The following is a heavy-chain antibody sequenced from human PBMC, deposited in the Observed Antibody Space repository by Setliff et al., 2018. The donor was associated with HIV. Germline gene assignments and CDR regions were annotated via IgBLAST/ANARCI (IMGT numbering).Heavy chain of an antibody. CDR2: IWHDGIEE. D-gene: IGHD7-27*01. CDR3: AKDRDWGWFDS. J-gene: IGHJ5*01. Sequence: LRLSCEASGFTLSAYGMHWVRQAPGKGLEWVAVIWHDGIEENYADSVKGRFNISRDNAKKTLYLQMNSLRAEDTAVYYCAKDRDWGWFDSWGQGTLVTVSS. V-gene: IGHV3-33*06. CDR1: GFTLSAYG.